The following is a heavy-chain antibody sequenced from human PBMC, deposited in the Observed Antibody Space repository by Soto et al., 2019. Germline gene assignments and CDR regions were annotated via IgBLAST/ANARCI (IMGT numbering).Heavy chain of an antibody. J-gene: IGHJ4*02. Sequence: PGGSLRLSCAASGFTFSSYAMSWVRQAPGKGLEWVSAISGSGGSTYYADSVKGRFTISRDNSKNTLYLQMNSLRAEDTAVYYCAKDQIVVVVAATAQADYWGQGTLVTVSS. V-gene: IGHV3-23*01. CDR3: AKDQIVVVVAATAQADY. CDR2: ISGSGGST. D-gene: IGHD2-15*01. CDR1: GFTFSSYA.